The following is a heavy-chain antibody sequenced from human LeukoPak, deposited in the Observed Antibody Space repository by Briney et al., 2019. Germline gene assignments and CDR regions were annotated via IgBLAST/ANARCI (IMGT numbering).Heavy chain of an antibody. Sequence: GGSLRLSCVGSGFTVSSNYMNWVRQAPGKGLEWVSVVYIGGTTYYADSVKGRFTISRDTTKNTIYLQMNDLRAEDTAVYYCARGFLREGHTYTYPLDPRGQGALVTVSS. V-gene: IGHV3-66*01. CDR1: GFTVSSNY. D-gene: IGHD3-16*01. J-gene: IGHJ5*02. CDR3: ARGFLREGHTYTYPLDP. CDR2: VYIGGTT.